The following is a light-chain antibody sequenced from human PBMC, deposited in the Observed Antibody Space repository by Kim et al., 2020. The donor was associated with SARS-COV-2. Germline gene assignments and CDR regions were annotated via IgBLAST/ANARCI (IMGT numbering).Light chain of an antibody. J-gene: IGLJ2*01. CDR1: SSNIGRNY. CDR2: RNN. V-gene: IGLV1-47*01. CDR3: AAWDDSLSVV. Sequence: LTQPPSASGTPGQRVTISCSGSSSNIGRNYVYWYQRLPGTAPKLLIYRNNQRPSGVPDRFSGSKSGTSASLAISGLRSEDEADYYCAAWDDSLSVVFGGGTQLTVL.